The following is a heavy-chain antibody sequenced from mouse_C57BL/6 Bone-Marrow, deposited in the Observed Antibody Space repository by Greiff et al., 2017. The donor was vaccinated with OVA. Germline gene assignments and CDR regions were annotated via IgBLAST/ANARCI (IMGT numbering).Heavy chain of an antibody. Sequence: EVQLVESGGGLVQPKGSLKLSCAASGFSFNTYAMNWVRQAPGKGLEWVARIRSKSNNYATYYADSVKDRLTISRDDQESMLYLQMNNVKTEDTAMYYCVRQRATGVYWYFDVWGTGTTVTVSS. D-gene: IGHD1-1*01. J-gene: IGHJ1*03. CDR2: IRSKSNNYAT. CDR1: GFSFNTYA. CDR3: VRQRATGVYWYFDV. V-gene: IGHV10-1*01.